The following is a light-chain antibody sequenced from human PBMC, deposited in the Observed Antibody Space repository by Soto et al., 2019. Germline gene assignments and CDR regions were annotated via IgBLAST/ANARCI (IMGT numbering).Light chain of an antibody. J-gene: IGLJ1*01. CDR2: EAT. CDR3: NSYTTLSNRV. V-gene: IGLV2-14*01. CDR1: STDIGAYNY. Sequence: ALTQPASVSGSPGQSITISCTGTSTDIGAYNYVSWYQQHPGKAPKLLIYEATNRPSGVSNRFSGSKSGNTASLTISGLQAEDEANYYCNSYTTLSNRVFGTGTKVTVL.